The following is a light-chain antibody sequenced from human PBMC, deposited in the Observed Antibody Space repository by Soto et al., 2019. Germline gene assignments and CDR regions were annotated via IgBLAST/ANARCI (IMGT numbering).Light chain of an antibody. J-gene: IGKJ3*01. V-gene: IGKV1-9*01. Sequence: IQLTQSPSSLSASVGDRVTITCRASQGISSYLAWYQQKPGKAPKLLIYAASTLQSGVPSRFSGSGSGTDFPLTNRSLQHEVFSLYYGKHLKSSPLFICGPGTKVNI. CDR3: KHLKSSPLFI. CDR2: AAS. CDR1: QGISSY.